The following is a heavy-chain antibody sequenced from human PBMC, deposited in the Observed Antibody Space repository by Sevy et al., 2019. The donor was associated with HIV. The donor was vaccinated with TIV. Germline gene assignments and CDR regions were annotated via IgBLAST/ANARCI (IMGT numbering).Heavy chain of an antibody. CDR2: VSASGGST. CDR3: ARVGGGGYYDPWSGYLEFDP. Sequence: GGSLRLSCVGSGFSFSSDAMSWVRQAPGKGLQWVATVSASGGSTYYAGSVRGRFSITRDNSKNTPYVKMNSLRAEDTAVYYCARVGGGGYYDPWSGYLEFDPWGQGTLVTVSS. D-gene: IGHD3-3*01. J-gene: IGHJ5*02. CDR1: GFSFSSDA. V-gene: IGHV3-23*01.